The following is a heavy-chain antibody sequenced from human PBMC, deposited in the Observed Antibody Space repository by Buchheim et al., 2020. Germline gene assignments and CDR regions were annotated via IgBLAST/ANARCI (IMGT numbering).Heavy chain of an antibody. J-gene: IGHJ4*02. D-gene: IGHD6-6*01. CDR3: AKREYSISSGQFDY. CDR2: VSGSGGTT. V-gene: IGHV3-23*01. Sequence: EVHLLESGGGLVQPGGSLRLSCGASGFIFKNYAMSWVRQAPGKGLEWVSGVSGSGGTTHHADSVKGRFTISRDNSKNTLYLQMSSLRVEDTAVYYCAKREYSISSGQFDYWGQGTL. CDR1: GFIFKNYA.